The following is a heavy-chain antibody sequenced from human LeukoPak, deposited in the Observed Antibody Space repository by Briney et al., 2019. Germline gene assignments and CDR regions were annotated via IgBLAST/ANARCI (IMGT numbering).Heavy chain of an antibody. CDR3: ATGIAVAEKDAFDI. CDR2: IIPIFGTA. CDR1: GGTFSSYA. D-gene: IGHD6-19*01. J-gene: IGHJ3*02. Sequence: SVKVSCKASGGTFSSYAISWVRQAPGQGLEWMGGIIPIFGTANYAQKFQGRVTITADKSTSTAYMELSSLRSEDTAVYYCATGIAVAEKDAFDIWGQGTMVTVSS. V-gene: IGHV1-69*06.